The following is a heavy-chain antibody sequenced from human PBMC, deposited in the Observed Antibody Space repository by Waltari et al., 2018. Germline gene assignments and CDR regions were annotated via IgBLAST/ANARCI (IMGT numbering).Heavy chain of an antibody. CDR3: VRDDWGLDY. Sequence: VQLVESGGGLIQSGVSLRLSCAASGFSFIDHYMDWVRRAPGKVLEWFGRMKNRAHGHCTDYAASVRGRFTISRDNSRASLFLEMNSLQTEDTAVYYCVRDDWGLDYWGQGTLVTVSS. J-gene: IGHJ4*02. CDR1: GFSFIDHY. D-gene: IGHD3-9*01. CDR2: MKNRAHGHCT. V-gene: IGHV3-72*01.